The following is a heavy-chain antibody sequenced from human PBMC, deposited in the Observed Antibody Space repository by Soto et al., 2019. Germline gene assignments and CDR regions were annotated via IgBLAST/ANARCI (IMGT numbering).Heavy chain of an antibody. Sequence: SETRWRTCTFSVCCIISCCYYVSLIRQPPWNCLELIGYIYYSGSTYYNPSLKSRVTISVDTSKNQFSLKLSSVTAADTAVYYRARRYYHSSAYQFIHAFDISGKGTMV. CDR2: IYYSGST. D-gene: IGHD3-22*01. V-gene: IGHV4-30-4*01. CDR1: VCCIISCCYY. CDR3: ARRYYHSSAYQFIHAFDI. J-gene: IGHJ3*02.